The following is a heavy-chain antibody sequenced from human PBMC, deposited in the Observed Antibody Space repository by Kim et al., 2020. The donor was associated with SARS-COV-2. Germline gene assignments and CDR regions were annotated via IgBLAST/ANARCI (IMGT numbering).Heavy chain of an antibody. J-gene: IGHJ4*02. D-gene: IGHD3-9*01. CDR3: ARFILTNYCFDY. Sequence: NYNPSLKSRVTISVDTSKNQFSLKLSSVTAADTAVYYCARFILTNYCFDYWGQGTPVTVSS. V-gene: IGHV4-34*01.